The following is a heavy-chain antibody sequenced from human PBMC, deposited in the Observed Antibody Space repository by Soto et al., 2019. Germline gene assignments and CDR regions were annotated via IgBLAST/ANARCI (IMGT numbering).Heavy chain of an antibody. D-gene: IGHD6-19*01. CDR1: GYTFTSYY. J-gene: IGHJ4*02. CDR2: INPTGGST. CDR3: ARVGYSSGWYDY. V-gene: IGHV1-46*01. Sequence: GASVKVSCKAFGYTFTSYYMHWVRQAPGQGLEWMGIINPTGGSTNYAQRFQGRVSMTRDTSTSTVYMELSSLRSEDTAVYYCARVGYSSGWYDYWGQGTLVTVSS.